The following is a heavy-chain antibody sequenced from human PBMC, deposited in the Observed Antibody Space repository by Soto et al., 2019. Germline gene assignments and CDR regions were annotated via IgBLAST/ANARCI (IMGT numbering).Heavy chain of an antibody. D-gene: IGHD3-16*01. CDR2: VHGGGST. V-gene: IGHV3-53*01. J-gene: IGHJ4*02. CDR1: GFTVSNNH. Sequence: VPLVESGGGLIKPGGSLRLSCAASGFTVSNNHMTWVRQAAGKGLELVSFVHGGGSTSYADSVKGRFTISRDNSKNTLYLQMDSLRAEDTAIYYCAGRLTTAASLDYWGRGTLVTVSS. CDR3: AGRLTTAASLDY.